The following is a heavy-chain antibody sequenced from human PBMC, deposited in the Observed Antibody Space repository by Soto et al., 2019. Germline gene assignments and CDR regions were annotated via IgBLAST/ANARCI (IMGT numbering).Heavy chain of an antibody. CDR2: ISSSSSYI. Sequence: GGSLRLSCAASGFTFSSYSMNWVRQAPGKGLEWVSSISSSSSYIYYADSVKGRFTISRDNAKNSLYLQMNSLRAEDTAVYYCARDSYGDYDPPIHSDAFDIWGQGTMVTVSS. J-gene: IGHJ3*02. V-gene: IGHV3-21*01. CDR3: ARDSYGDYDPPIHSDAFDI. D-gene: IGHD4-17*01. CDR1: GFTFSSYS.